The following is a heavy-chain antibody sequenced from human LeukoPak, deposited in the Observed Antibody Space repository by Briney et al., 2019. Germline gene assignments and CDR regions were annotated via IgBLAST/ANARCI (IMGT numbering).Heavy chain of an antibody. J-gene: IGHJ6*03. D-gene: IGHD1-1*01. CDR1: GDSVSSNSAA. CDR2: TYYRSKWYN. Sequence: SQTLSLTCAISGDSVSSNSAAWNWIRQSPSRGLEWLGRTYYRSKWYNDYAVSVKSRITINPDTSKNQFSLQLNSVTPEDTAVYSCARARPKYNWNDLYYYYYMDVWGKGTTVTVSS. V-gene: IGHV6-1*01. CDR3: ARARPKYNWNDLYYYYYMDV.